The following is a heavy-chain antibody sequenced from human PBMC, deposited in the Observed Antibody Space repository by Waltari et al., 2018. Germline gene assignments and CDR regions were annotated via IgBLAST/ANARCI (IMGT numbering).Heavy chain of an antibody. Sequence: EVQLLESGGDLVQPVESLRLSCAASGFPFGSSAMSWVRQAPGRGLEWVSTINGGGSTTFYAGSVKGRFTVSRDNSKNTLYLQINSLRVDDTAVYYCARDSWNNIWHRDYWGQGTLVTVSS. CDR1: GFPFGSSA. CDR2: INGGGSTT. V-gene: IGHV3-23*01. CDR3: ARDSWNNIWHRDY. D-gene: IGHD1-1*01. J-gene: IGHJ4*02.